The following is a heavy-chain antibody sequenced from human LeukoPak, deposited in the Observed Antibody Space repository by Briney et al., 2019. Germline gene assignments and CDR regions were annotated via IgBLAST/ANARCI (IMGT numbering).Heavy chain of an antibody. J-gene: IGHJ6*03. CDR2: IDWDDDK. Sequence: SGPTLVNPTQTLTLTCTFSGFSLSTSGMCVSWIRQPPGKALEWLARIDWDDDKYYSTSLKTRLTISKDTSKNQVVLTMTNMDPVDTATYYCARHSSGSDYYYYMDVWGKGTTVTVSS. CDR3: ARHSSGSDYYYYMDV. CDR1: GFSLSTSGMC. V-gene: IGHV2-70*11. D-gene: IGHD6-19*01.